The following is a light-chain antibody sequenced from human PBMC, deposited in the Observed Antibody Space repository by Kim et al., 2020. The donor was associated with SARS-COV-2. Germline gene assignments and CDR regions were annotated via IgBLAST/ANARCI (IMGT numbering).Light chain of an antibody. CDR3: SSYTSNSTRV. V-gene: IGLV2-14*03. CDR2: DVS. CDR1: STDVWCYNH. J-gene: IGLJ1*01. Sequence: GQSITLSCTGNSTDVWCYNHVSLSQQHPVKAPKLIIYDVSNRPSGVSNRFSGSKSGNTASLTISGLQAEDEADYYCSSYTSNSTRVFGTGTKVTVL.